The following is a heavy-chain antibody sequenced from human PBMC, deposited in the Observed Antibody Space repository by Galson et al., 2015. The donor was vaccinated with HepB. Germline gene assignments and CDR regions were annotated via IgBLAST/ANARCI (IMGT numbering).Heavy chain of an antibody. J-gene: IGHJ4*02. CDR1: GYTFTSNA. CDR2: INTNTGNP. CDR3: ARDSRSGWYYFDY. Sequence: SVKVSCKASGYTFTSNAMNWVRQAPGQGLEWMGWINTNTGNPTYAQGFTGRFVFSLDTSVSTAYLQISSLKAEDTAVYYCARDSRSGWYYFDYWGQGTRVTVSS. V-gene: IGHV7-4-1*02. D-gene: IGHD6-19*01.